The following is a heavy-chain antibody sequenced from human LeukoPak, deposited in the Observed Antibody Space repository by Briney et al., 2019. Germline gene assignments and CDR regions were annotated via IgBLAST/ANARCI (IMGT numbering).Heavy chain of an antibody. CDR1: GFTFSNAW. CDR2: IKSKTDGGTT. CDR3: ASARPTSSWTAFDI. Sequence: PGGSLRLACAASGFTFSNAWMNWVRQAPGKGLEWVGRIKSKTDGGTTDYAAPVKGRFTISRDDSKTTLYLQMNSLRAEDTAVYYCASARPTSSWTAFDIWGQGTMVTVSS. D-gene: IGHD6-13*01. V-gene: IGHV3-15*01. J-gene: IGHJ3*02.